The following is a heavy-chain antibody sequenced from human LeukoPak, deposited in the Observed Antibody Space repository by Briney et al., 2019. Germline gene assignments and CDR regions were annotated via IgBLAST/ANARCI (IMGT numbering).Heavy chain of an antibody. J-gene: IGHJ5*02. V-gene: IGHV4-4*02. Sequence: PSGTLSLTCAVSDGSISTSNWWSWVRQPPGKGLEWIGEIYHSGSTNYNPSLKSRVTISVDTSKNQFSLKLSSVTAADTAVYYCARLGDDIGITAALNWFDPWGQGTLVTVSS. CDR3: ARLGDDIGITAALNWFDP. D-gene: IGHD6-13*01. CDR2: IYHSGST. CDR1: DGSISTSNW.